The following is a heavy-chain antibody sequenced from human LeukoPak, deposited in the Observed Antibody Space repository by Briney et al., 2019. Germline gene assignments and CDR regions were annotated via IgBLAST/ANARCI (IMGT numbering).Heavy chain of an antibody. D-gene: IGHD3-16*01. J-gene: IGHJ4*02. Sequence: ASVNVSCKATGYTFTSYGISWVRQAHGQGLEWMGWISSNSDNTNYAQKLQGRVTMTTDTSTSTAYMELRSLRSDDTAVYYCARDWGSIKVITDYWGQGTLVTVSS. CDR2: ISSNSDNT. CDR3: ARDWGSIKVITDY. CDR1: GYTFTSYG. V-gene: IGHV1-18*01.